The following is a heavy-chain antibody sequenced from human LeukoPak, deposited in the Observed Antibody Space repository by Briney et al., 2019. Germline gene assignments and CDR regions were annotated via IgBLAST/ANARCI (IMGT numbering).Heavy chain of an antibody. V-gene: IGHV4-34*01. Sequence: SETLSLTCAVNGGSFSGYYWSWIRQPPGKGLGWIGDINHSGSTNYNPSLKSRVTISVDTSKNQFSLRLSSVTAADTAVYYCASNSGSYPTWFDPWGQGTLVTVSS. CDR2: INHSGST. CDR1: GGSFSGYY. D-gene: IGHD1-26*01. CDR3: ASNSGSYPTWFDP. J-gene: IGHJ5*02.